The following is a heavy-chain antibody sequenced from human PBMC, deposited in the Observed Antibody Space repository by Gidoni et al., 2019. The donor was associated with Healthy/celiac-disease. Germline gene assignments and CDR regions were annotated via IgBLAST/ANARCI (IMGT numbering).Heavy chain of an antibody. Sequence: QLQLQESGPGLVKPSETLSLTCTVSGGSISSSSYYWGWIRQPPGKGLGWIGSIYYSGSTYYNPSLKSRVTISVDTSKNQFSLKLSSVTAADTAVYYCARASAARPSAFDIWGQGTMVTVSS. CDR1: GGSISSSSYY. D-gene: IGHD6-6*01. V-gene: IGHV4-39*01. J-gene: IGHJ3*02. CDR3: ARASAARPSAFDI. CDR2: IYYSGST.